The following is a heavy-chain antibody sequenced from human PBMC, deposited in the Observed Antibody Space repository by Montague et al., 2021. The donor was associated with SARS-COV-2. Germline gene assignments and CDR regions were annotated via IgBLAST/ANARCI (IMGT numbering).Heavy chain of an antibody. CDR3: ARVISAVAGANFYFDY. CDR1: GGSISSGSY. Sequence: SETLSLTCTVSGGSISSGSYWGWIRQPPGKGLEWIGTSDHSGITYYSPSLKSRVTISLDTSMNQFSLNLASVTASDTAMYYCARVISAVAGANFYFDYWGQGTLVTASS. CDR2: SDHSGIT. V-gene: IGHV4-38-2*02. D-gene: IGHD4/OR15-4a*01. J-gene: IGHJ4*02.